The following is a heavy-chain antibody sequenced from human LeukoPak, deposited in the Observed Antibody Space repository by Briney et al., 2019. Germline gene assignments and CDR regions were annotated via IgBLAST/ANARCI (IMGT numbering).Heavy chain of an antibody. CDR1: GFTFSSYG. J-gene: IGHJ6*02. CDR3: ARVARDSTGPNYDILTGYGRPYYYYGMDV. D-gene: IGHD3-9*01. CDR2: IWYDGSNK. Sequence: GGSLRLSCAASGFTFSSYGMHWVRQAPGKGLEWVAVIWYDGSNKYYADSVKGRFTISRDNSKNTLYLQMNSLRAEDTAVYYCARVARDSTGPNYDILTGYGRPYYYYGMDVWGQGTTVTVSS. V-gene: IGHV3-33*01.